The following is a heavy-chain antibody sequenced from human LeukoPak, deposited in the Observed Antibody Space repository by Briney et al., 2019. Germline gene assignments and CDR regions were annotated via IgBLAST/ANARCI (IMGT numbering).Heavy chain of an antibody. CDR2: IYHSGST. D-gene: IGHD2-21*02. CDR3: ARGSPRVVVTASLEYFQH. J-gene: IGHJ1*01. V-gene: IGHV4-59*12. Sequence: SETLSLTCTVSGVSITTYYWSWIRQPPGKGLEWIGYIYHSGSTNYNPSLKSRVTISVDTSKNQFSLKLSSVTAADTAVYYCARGSPRVVVTASLEYFQHWGQGTLVTVSS. CDR1: GVSITTYY.